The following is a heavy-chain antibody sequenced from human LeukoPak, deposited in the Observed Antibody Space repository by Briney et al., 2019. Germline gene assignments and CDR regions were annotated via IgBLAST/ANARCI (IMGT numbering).Heavy chain of an antibody. CDR3: AKDMITFGGVIVQVGIFDY. CDR2: LSYDGSNK. CDR1: GFTFSSYA. D-gene: IGHD3-16*02. V-gene: IGHV3-30-3*01. J-gene: IGHJ4*02. Sequence: GGSLRLSCAASGFTFSSYALHWVRQAPGKGLEWVAVLSYDGSNKYYADSVKGRFTISRDNSKNTLYLQMNSLRAEDTAVYYCAKDMITFGGVIVQVGIFDYWGQGTLVTVSS.